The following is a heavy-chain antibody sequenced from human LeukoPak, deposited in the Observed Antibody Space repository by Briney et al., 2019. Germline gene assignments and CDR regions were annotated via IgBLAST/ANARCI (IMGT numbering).Heavy chain of an antibody. CDR1: GFTFSSYA. V-gene: IGHV3-23*01. CDR3: ANSGGVVVPAASIFAFDWDY. CDR2: ISGSGGST. Sequence: GGSLRLSCAASGFTFSSYAMSWVRQAPGKGLEWVSAISGSGGSTYYADSVKGRFTISRDNSKNTLYLQMNSLRAEDTAVYYCANSGGVVVPAASIFAFDWDYWGQGTLVTVSS. J-gene: IGHJ4*02. D-gene: IGHD2-2*01.